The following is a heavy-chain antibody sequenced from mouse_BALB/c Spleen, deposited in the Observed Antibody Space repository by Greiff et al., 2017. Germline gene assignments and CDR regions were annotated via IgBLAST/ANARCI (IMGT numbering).Heavy chain of an antibody. J-gene: IGHJ3*01. V-gene: IGHV1-69*02. CDR1: GYTFTSYW. CDR2: IYPSDSYT. D-gene: IGHD1-1*01. Sequence: QGPLKQPGAELVRPGASVKLSCKASGYTFTSYWINWVKQRPGQGLEWIGNIYPSDSYTNYNQKFKDKATLTVDKSSSTAYMQLSSPTSEDSAVYYCTATVVEKAWFAYWGQGTLVTVSA. CDR3: TATVVEKAWFAY.